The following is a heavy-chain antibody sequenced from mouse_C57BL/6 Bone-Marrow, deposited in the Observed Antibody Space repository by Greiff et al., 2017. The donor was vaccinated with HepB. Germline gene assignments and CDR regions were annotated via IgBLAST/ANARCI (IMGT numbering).Heavy chain of an antibody. V-gene: IGHV1-81*01. D-gene: IGHD1-1*01. CDR3: ARRYGSSYDFDY. Sequence: QVQLQQSGAELARPGASVKLSCKASGYTFTSYGISWVKQRTGQGLEWIVEIYPRSGNTYYNEKFKGKATLTADKSSSPAYMELRSLTSEDSAVYFCARRYGSSYDFDYWGQGTTLTVSS. J-gene: IGHJ2*01. CDR2: IYPRSGNT. CDR1: GYTFTSYG.